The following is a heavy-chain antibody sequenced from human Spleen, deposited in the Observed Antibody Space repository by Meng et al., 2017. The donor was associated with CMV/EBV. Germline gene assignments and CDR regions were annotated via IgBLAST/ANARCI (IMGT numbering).Heavy chain of an antibody. CDR3: ARGRIAAAGFFDY. J-gene: IGHJ4*02. CDR1: GGSMSSGNYY. Sequence: QVQLQESAPGLVAPSQTLSLTCTVSGGSMSSGNYYWSWSRQPQGKGLEWIGYIHHSGSAYYNPSLKSRVTISVDTSKNQFSLKLSSVTAADTAVYYCARGRIAAAGFFDYWGQGTLVTVSS. D-gene: IGHD6-13*01. CDR2: IHHSGSA. V-gene: IGHV4-30-4*01.